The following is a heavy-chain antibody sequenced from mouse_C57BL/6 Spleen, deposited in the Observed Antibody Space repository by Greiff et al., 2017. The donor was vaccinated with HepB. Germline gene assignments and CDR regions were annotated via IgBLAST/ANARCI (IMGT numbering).Heavy chain of an antibody. D-gene: IGHD5-5*01. CDR2: ISSGSSTI. V-gene: IGHV5-17*01. CDR3: AWFLATFFDY. Sequence: EVMLVESGGGLVKPGGSLKLSCAASGFTFSDYGMHWVRQAPEKGLEWVAYISSGSSTIYYADTVKGRFIISRDNAKNTLFLQMTSLRSEDTAMYFCAWFLATFFDYWGQGTTLTVSS. J-gene: IGHJ2*01. CDR1: GFTFSDYG.